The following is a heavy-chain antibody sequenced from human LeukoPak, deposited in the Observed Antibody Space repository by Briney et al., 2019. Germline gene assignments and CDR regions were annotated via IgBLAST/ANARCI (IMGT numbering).Heavy chain of an antibody. Sequence: ASVKVSCKASGYTFTGYYMHWVRQAPGQGLEWMGRINPDSGGTNYAQKFQGRVTMTRDTSISTAYMELSRLRSDDTAVYYCATGLLVYYYYGMDVWGQGTTVTVSS. CDR1: GYTFTGYY. J-gene: IGHJ6*02. CDR2: INPDSGGT. V-gene: IGHV1-2*06. CDR3: ATGLLVYYYYGMDV.